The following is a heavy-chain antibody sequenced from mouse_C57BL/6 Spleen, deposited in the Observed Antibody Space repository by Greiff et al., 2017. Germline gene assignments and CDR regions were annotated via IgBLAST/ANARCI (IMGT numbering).Heavy chain of an antibody. D-gene: IGHD3-1*01. CDR3: ARGLEYYFDY. Sequence: QVQLKQSGAELVRPGASVKLSCKASGYTFTDYYINWVKQRPGQGLEWIAMIYPGSGNTYYNEKFKGKATLTAEKSSSTAYMQLSSLTSEDSAVYFCARGLEYYFDYWGQGTTLTVSS. CDR1: GYTFTDYY. V-gene: IGHV1-76*01. CDR2: IYPGSGNT. J-gene: IGHJ2*01.